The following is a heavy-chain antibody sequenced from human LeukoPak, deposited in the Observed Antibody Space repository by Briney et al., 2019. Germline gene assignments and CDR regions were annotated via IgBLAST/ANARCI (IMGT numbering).Heavy chain of an antibody. CDR1: GFTFRSYA. V-gene: IGHV3-23*01. CDR3: AKDDGSGFGRGYFDY. Sequence: GGSLRLSCTASGFTFRSYAMSWVRQAPGQGLEWVSAMSNSGGSTYYADSVKGRFTISRDNSKSTLYLQMNSLRAEDTAVYYCAKDDGSGFGRGYFDYWGQGALVTVSS. CDR2: MSNSGGST. J-gene: IGHJ4*02. D-gene: IGHD3-10*01.